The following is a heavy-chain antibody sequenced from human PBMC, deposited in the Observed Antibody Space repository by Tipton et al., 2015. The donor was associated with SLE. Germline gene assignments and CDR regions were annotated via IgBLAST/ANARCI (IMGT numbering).Heavy chain of an antibody. CDR1: GGSISSSIDSY. CDR3: ARDSLSESGGWYFDS. Sequence: TLSLTCTVSGGSISSSIDSYWAWLRQPPGKRLEWIGSFYRSGVTYVNPSLESRVTISVDTSSNQFSLSLVSVSAADTAVYYCARDSLSESGGWYFDSWGQGALVTVSS. CDR2: FYRSGVT. J-gene: IGHJ4*02. V-gene: IGHV4-39*07. D-gene: IGHD6-19*01.